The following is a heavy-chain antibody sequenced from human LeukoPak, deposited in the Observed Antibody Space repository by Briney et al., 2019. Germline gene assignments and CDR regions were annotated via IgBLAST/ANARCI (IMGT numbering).Heavy chain of an antibody. V-gene: IGHV1-8*01. Sequence: ASVKVSCKASGYTFNSYDINWVRQATGQGLEWMGWMNPNTGNTGYGERFQGRVTMTRDNSISTAYMELNSLTSEDTAVYYCARDPGGQDSDYWGQGTLVTVSS. J-gene: IGHJ4*02. CDR1: GYTFNSYD. CDR2: MNPNTGNT. D-gene: IGHD3-10*01. CDR3: ARDPGGQDSDY.